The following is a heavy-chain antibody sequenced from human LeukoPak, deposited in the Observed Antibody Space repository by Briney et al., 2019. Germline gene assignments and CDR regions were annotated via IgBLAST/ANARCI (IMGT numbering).Heavy chain of an antibody. CDR3: ASSVEAAMLIDY. CDR2: IRSDATNQ. V-gene: IGHV3-30*02. CDR1: GFTFRSFG. D-gene: IGHD5-18*01. J-gene: IGHJ4*02. Sequence: GGSLRLSCAVSGFTFRSFGMHWVRQAPGKGLEWVAFIRSDATNQYYIDSVKGRFAVSRDNSKSTLYLQMNSLRPEDTAVYYCASSVEAAMLIDYWGQGTLVTVSS.